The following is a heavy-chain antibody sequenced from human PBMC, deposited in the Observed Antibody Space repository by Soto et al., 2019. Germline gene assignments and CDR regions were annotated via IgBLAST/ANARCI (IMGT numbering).Heavy chain of an antibody. V-gene: IGHV3-21*01. CDR2: VDGSGGDT. Sequence: GGSLRLSCAASGFTFSSHAMGWLRQAPGTEPEWVAFVDGSGGDTFYADSVKGRFTISRDNAKSSLYLQMNSLRAEDTAVYYCARDSGGYSYDDNWFDPWGQGTLVTVSS. D-gene: IGHD5-18*01. J-gene: IGHJ5*02. CDR1: GFTFSSHA. CDR3: ARDSGGYSYDDNWFDP.